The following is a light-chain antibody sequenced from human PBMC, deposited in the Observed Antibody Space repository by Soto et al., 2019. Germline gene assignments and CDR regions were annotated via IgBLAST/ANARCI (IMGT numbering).Light chain of an antibody. V-gene: IGLV1-44*01. CDR1: SSNIGSNT. CDR2: GNN. CDR3: ATWDDSLNGWV. Sequence: QSVLTQPPSASGTPGQTVAISCSGSSSNIGSNTVNWYQQFPGTAPKLLIYGNNQRPSAVPDRLSGSKSDTSASLAISGLLSEDESDYYCATWDDSLNGWVFGGGTKLTVL. J-gene: IGLJ3*02.